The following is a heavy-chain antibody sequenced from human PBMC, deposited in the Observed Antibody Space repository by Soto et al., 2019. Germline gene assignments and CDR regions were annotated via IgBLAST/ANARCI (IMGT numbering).Heavy chain of an antibody. J-gene: IGHJ5*02. V-gene: IGHV1-69*01. Sequence: QVLLVQSGAEMKQPGSSVSVSCKASGDSFTNYAFTGVRQAPGQGPEWLGGIILALGTPHYSQRFQGRLTITADESSSTVYMELGSLRLDDTAVYYCGRYCTNTKCRGGYYLDLWGQGTLLTVSS. CDR3: GRYCTNTKCRGGYYLDL. D-gene: IGHD2-8*01. CDR1: GDSFTNYA. CDR2: IILALGTP.